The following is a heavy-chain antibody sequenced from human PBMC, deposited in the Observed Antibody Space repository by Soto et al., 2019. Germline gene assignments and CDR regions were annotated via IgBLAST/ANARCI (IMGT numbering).Heavy chain of an antibody. J-gene: IGHJ5*02. Sequence: PSETLSLTCTVSGGSISSGFYYWSWIRQHPGEGLEWIGYISYSGSTYYNPSLKSRVAISVDTSKIQFSLKLSSVTAADTAVYYCARGGTSSGPSNLDPWGQGTLVTVSS. CDR1: GGSISSGFYY. CDR3: ARGGTSSGPSNLDP. D-gene: IGHD1-1*01. V-gene: IGHV4-31*03. CDR2: ISYSGST.